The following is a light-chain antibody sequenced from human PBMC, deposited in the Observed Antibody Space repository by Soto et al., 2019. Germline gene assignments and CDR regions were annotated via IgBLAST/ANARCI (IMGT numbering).Light chain of an antibody. J-gene: IGLJ1*01. CDR3: QSYDRSLSGNV. CDR2: DNN. CDR1: SSNIGAGYD. Sequence: VLTQPPSVSGAPGQRGTISCTGSSSNIGAGYDVHWYQQLPGTAPKLLIYDNNNRPSGVPDRFSGSKSGTSASLAITGLQAEDEADYYCQSYDRSLSGNVFGTGTKVTVL. V-gene: IGLV1-40*01.